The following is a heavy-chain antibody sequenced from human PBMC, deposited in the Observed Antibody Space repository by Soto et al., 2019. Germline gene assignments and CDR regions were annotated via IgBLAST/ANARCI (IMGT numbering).Heavy chain of an antibody. D-gene: IGHD3-3*01. CDR2: TYYSGST. CDR1: GASISSFY. J-gene: IGHJ6*03. V-gene: IGHV4-59*08. CDR3: AGLGLGFLERFGYYYYLDV. Sequence: SETLCLTCTVSGASISSFYWSWIRQPPGKGLEWIGSTYYSGSTNYSTSLKSRATISVDTSKNQFSLKLTSVTAADAAVYYCAGLGLGFLERFGYYYYLDVWGKGTTVTVSS.